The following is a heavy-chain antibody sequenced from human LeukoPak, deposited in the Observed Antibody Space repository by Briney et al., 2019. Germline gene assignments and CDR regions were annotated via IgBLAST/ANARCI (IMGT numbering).Heavy chain of an antibody. CDR1: GYTFTSYG. D-gene: IGHD3-22*01. V-gene: IGHV1-18*01. CDR3: ARGLDYYDSSGIDAFDI. CDR2: ISAYNGNT. J-gene: IGHJ3*02. Sequence: ASVKVSCKASGYTFTSYGISWARQAPGQGLEWMGWISAYNGNTNYAQELQGRVTMTTDTSTSTAYMELRSLRSDDTAVYYCARGLDYYDSSGIDAFDIWGQGTMVTVSS.